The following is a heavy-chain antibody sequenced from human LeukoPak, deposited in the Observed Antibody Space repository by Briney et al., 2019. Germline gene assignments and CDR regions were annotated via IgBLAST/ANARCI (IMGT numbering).Heavy chain of an antibody. D-gene: IGHD6-25*01. V-gene: IGHV4-4*02. Sequence: SETLSLTRDVSGGSVTSTNWWTWFRQPPGKGLEWIGEVHLGGRTNYNPSLKSRLVMSADLPENHISLKLTSVTAADTAVYYCAREGGFYRPLDYSGQGTLVTVSS. CDR1: GGSVTSTNW. CDR2: VHLGGRT. CDR3: AREGGFYRPLDY. J-gene: IGHJ4*02.